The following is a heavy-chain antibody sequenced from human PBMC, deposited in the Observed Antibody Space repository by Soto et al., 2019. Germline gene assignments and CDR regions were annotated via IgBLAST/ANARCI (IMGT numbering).Heavy chain of an antibody. V-gene: IGHV4-34*01. CDR2: INHSGST. CDR1: GGSFSGYY. D-gene: IGHD6-19*01. CDR3: ARAWRSRGWYQH. Sequence: QVQLQQWGAGLLKPSETLSLTCAVYGGSFSGYYWSWIRQPPGKGLEWIGEINHSGSTNYNPSLKSRVTISVDTSKNQFSLKLSSVTAADTAVYYCARAWRSRGWYQHWGQGTLVTVSS. J-gene: IGHJ1*01.